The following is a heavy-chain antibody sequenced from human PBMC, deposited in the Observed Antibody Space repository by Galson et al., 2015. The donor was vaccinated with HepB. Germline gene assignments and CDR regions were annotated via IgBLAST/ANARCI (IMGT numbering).Heavy chain of an antibody. V-gene: IGHV3-23*01. J-gene: IGHJ1*01. CDR2: ISGSGGST. CDR3: ARAPIAAKYFQH. D-gene: IGHD6-25*01. Sequence: SLRLSCAASGFTFSSYAMSWVRQAPGKGLEWVSAISGSGGSTYYADSVKGRFTISRDNSKNTLYLQMNSLRAEDTAVYYCARAPIAAKYFQHWGQGTLVTVSS. CDR1: GFTFSSYA.